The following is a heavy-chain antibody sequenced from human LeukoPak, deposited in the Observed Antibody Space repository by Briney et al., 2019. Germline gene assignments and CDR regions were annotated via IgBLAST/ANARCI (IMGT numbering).Heavy chain of an antibody. CDR1: GYTSTSYG. V-gene: IGHV1-18*01. CDR3: ARQDGSGSYYTTLYYFDY. CDR2: ISAYNGNT. D-gene: IGHD3-10*01. Sequence: ASVKVSCKASGYTSTSYGISWVRQAPGQGLEWMGWISAYNGNTNYAQKLQGRVTMTTDTSTRTAYMELRSLRSDDTAVYYCARQDGSGSYYTTLYYFDYWGQGTLVTVSS. J-gene: IGHJ4*02.